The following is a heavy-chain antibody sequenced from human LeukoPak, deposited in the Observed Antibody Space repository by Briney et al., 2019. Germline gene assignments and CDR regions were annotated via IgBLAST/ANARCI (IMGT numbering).Heavy chain of an antibody. CDR2: ISSSSSYI. Sequence: PGGSLRLSCAASGFTFSSYSMNWVRQAPGKGLEWVSSISSSSSYIYYADSVKGRFTISRDNAKNSLDLQMNSLRVEDTGIYYCVKVAKYYYGSETYYFFEHWGQGTPVTVSS. J-gene: IGHJ4*02. V-gene: IGHV3-21*01. CDR3: VKVAKYYYGSETYYFFEH. CDR1: GFTFSSYS. D-gene: IGHD3-10*01.